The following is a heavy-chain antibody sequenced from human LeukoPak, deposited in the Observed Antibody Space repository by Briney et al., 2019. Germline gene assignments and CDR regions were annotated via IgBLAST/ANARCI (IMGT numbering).Heavy chain of an antibody. J-gene: IGHJ6*03. V-gene: IGHV1-24*01. CDR1: GYTLTELS. CDR3: ASMGSRGKLPKFNYYYYYMDV. D-gene: IGHD1-26*01. Sequence: ASVKVSCKVSGYTLTELSMHWVRQAPGKGLEWMGGFDPEDGETIYAQKFQGRVTMTEDTSTDTAYMELSSLRSEDTAVYYCASMGSRGKLPKFNYYYYYMDVWGKGTTVTVSS. CDR2: FDPEDGET.